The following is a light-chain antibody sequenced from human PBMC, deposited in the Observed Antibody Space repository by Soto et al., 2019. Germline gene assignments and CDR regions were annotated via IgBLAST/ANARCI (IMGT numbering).Light chain of an antibody. V-gene: IGKV1-5*03. Sequence: DIQMIQSPSTLSASVGDRVTITCRASQSLSGWSAWYQQKPGKAPKLLIYKTSTLESGVPSRFSGSGSGTQFTLTITSLQPDDFATYYCLQYNSLYTFGQGTKVDIK. J-gene: IGKJ2*01. CDR1: QSLSGW. CDR3: LQYNSLYT. CDR2: KTS.